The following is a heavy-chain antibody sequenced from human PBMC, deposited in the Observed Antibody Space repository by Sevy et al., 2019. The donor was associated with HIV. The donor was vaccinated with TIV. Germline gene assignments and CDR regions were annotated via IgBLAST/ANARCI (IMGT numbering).Heavy chain of an antibody. CDR1: GFTFSSYS. CDR2: ISISSSTI. Sequence: GGSLRLSCAASGFTFSSYSMNWVRQAPGKGLEWVSYISISSSTIYYADSVKGRFTISRDIAKNSLYLQMNSLRDEDTAVYYCARDLGVTSSSSDFDYWGQGTLVTVSS. J-gene: IGHJ4*02. D-gene: IGHD6-6*01. CDR3: ARDLGVTSSSSDFDY. V-gene: IGHV3-48*02.